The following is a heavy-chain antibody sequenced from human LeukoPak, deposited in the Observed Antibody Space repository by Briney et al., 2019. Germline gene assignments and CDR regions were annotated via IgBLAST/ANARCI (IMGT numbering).Heavy chain of an antibody. CDR3: ARLHADYGDYYYYYYGMDV. Sequence: SETLSLTCTVSGGSISSYYWSWIRQPPGKGLEWIGYIYYSGSTNYNPSLKSRVTISVDTSKNQFSLKLSSVTAADTAVYYCARLHADYGDYYYYYYGMDVWGQGTTATVSS. V-gene: IGHV4-59*08. J-gene: IGHJ6*02. CDR1: GGSISSYY. CDR2: IYYSGST. D-gene: IGHD4-17*01.